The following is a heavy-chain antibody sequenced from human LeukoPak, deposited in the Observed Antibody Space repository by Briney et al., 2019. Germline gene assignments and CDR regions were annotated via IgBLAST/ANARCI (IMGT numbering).Heavy chain of an antibody. J-gene: IGHJ6*02. D-gene: IGHD3-3*01. CDR1: GFTFSSYS. Sequence: PGRSLRLSCAASGFTFSSYSMNWVRQAPGKGLEPVSSISSSSSYIYYADSVKGRFTISRDNAKNSLYLQMNSLRAEDTAVYYCARDFEGYYDFWSAAGYDYGMDVWGQGTTVTVSS. CDR3: ARDFEGYYDFWSAAGYDYGMDV. V-gene: IGHV3-21*01. CDR2: ISSSSSYI.